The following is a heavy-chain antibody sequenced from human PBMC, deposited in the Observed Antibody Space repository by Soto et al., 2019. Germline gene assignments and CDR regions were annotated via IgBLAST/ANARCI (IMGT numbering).Heavy chain of an antibody. D-gene: IGHD6-13*01. Sequence: GESLKISCKGSGYSFTSYWIGWVRQMPGKGLEWMGIIYPGDSDTRYSPSFQGQVTISADKSISTAYLQWSSLKASDTAMHYCARHGSSWHKNYYYYGMDVWGQGTTVTVSS. CDR1: GYSFTSYW. J-gene: IGHJ6*02. V-gene: IGHV5-51*01. CDR3: ARHGSSWHKNYYYYGMDV. CDR2: IYPGDSDT.